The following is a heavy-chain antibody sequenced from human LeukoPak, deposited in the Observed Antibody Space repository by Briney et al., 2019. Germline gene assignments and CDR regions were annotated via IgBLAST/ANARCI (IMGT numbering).Heavy chain of an antibody. J-gene: IGHJ4*02. D-gene: IGHD6-13*01. CDR3: AMDSSSKSYFY. V-gene: IGHV4-34*01. CDR2: IYHSGST. CDR1: GGSFSGYS. Sequence: PTHTLSLTCSVYGGSFSGYSWSWIRQPPAKGLEWIGEIYHSGSTNYDPALKRPVTISVGTSNNQCSPKLSSVTAAGTAVYYWAMDSSSKSYFYWGQRTPGTVSP.